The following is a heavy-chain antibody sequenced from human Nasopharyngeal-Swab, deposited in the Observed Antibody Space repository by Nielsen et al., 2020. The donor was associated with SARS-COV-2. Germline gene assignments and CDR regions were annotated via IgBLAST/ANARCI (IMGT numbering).Heavy chain of an antibody. Sequence: ASVKVSCKASGYTFTSYAMHWVRQAPGQRLEWMGWISAYNGNTNYAQKLQGRVTMTTDTSTSTAYMELRSLRSDDTAVYYCARAMGSGSLSDWYYYYGMDVWGQGTTVTVSS. J-gene: IGHJ6*02. CDR2: ISAYNGNT. D-gene: IGHD6-19*01. V-gene: IGHV1-18*01. CDR3: ARAMGSGSLSDWYYYYGMDV. CDR1: GYTFTSYA.